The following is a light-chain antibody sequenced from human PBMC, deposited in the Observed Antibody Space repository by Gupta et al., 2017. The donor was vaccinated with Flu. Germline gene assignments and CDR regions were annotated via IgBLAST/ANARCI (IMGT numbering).Light chain of an antibody. CDR1: QSISSW. CDR2: KAS. V-gene: IGKV1-5*03. Sequence: DIQMTHSPSTLSTSVGDRVSITCRASQSISSWLAWYQQKPGKAPKLLIYKASKVKSGVPSRFRGSGSGTEFTLTISSRQPDDFATYHCQHELSAPWTFGQGTKVEIK. J-gene: IGKJ1*01. CDR3: QHELSAPWT.